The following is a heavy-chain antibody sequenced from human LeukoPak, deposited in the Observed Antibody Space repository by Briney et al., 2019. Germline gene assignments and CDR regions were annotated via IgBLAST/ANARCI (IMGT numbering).Heavy chain of an antibody. CDR3: TRVIVVVPAAANQNYYYYYMDV. CDR1: GYTFTSYA. V-gene: IGHV7-4-1*02. J-gene: IGHJ6*03. Sequence: GASVKVSCKASGYTFTSYAMNWVRQAPGQGLEWMGWINTNTGNPTYAQGFTGRFVFSLDTSVSTAYLQISSLKAEDTAVYYCTRVIVVVPAAANQNYYYYYMDVWGKGTTVTVSS. CDR2: INTNTGNP. D-gene: IGHD2-2*01.